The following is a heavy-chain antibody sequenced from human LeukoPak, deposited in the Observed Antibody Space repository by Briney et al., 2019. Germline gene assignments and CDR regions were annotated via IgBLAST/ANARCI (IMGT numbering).Heavy chain of an antibody. J-gene: IGHJ3*02. CDR1: GGSFSGYY. Sequence: PSETLSLTCAVYGGSFSGYYWSWIRQTPGKGLEWIGEINHSGSTNYNPSLKSRVTISVDTSKNQFSLKLSSVTAADTAVYYCARGPYYYDSSGSHDAFDIWGQGTMVTVSS. V-gene: IGHV4-34*01. CDR3: ARGPYYYDSSGSHDAFDI. D-gene: IGHD3-22*01. CDR2: INHSGST.